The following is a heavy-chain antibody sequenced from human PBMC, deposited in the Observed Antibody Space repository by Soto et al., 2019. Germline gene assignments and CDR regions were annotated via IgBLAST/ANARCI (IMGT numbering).Heavy chain of an antibody. J-gene: IGHJ1*01. CDR3: TNRGLYYYDSSGYYPAEYFQH. CDR2: IRSKAYGGTT. V-gene: IGHV3-49*04. Sequence: GGSLRLSCTASGFTFGYYAMSWVRQSPGKGLEWVGFIRSKAYGGTTEYAASVKGRFTISRDDSKSIAYLQMNSLKTEDTAVYYCTNRGLYYYDSSGYYPAEYFQHWGQGTLVTVSS. CDR1: GFTFGYYA. D-gene: IGHD3-22*01.